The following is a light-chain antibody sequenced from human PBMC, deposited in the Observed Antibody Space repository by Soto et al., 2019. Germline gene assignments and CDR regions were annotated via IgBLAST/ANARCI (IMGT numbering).Light chain of an antibody. CDR1: QYVSSF. V-gene: IGKV3-11*01. CDR2: DAS. CDR3: QQRYNWPPT. Sequence: IGLTQTPNTLSLSPGERATPSCRASQYVSSFLAWYQQKAGQAPRLLIYDASHRATGIPARFSGSGSGTDFTLTINSLEPEDFALYYCQQRYNWPPTFGQGSKVDVK. J-gene: IGKJ1*01.